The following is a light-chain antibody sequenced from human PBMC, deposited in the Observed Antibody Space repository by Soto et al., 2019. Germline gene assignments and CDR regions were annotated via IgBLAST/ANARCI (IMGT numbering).Light chain of an antibody. CDR3: QQYLSPQFT. Sequence: DIVMTQSPDSLAVSLGEGATINCKSSQNLLYKSNDRSFLAWYQQRPGQPPKVLIYWASARESGVPDRFSGSGSGTNFTLTISSLQAEDVEVYFCQQYLSPQFTLGPGTKVDIK. V-gene: IGKV4-1*01. J-gene: IGKJ3*01. CDR2: WAS. CDR1: QNLLYKSNDRSF.